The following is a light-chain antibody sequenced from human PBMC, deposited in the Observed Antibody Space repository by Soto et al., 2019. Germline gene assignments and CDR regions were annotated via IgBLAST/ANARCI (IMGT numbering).Light chain of an antibody. V-gene: IGKV3-11*01. J-gene: IGKJ2*01. Sequence: EVVLTQSPGTLSLSPGERATLSCRASQSVSISLAWYQLKPGQAPRLLISDASNRATGIPARFSGSGSGTDFTLTISSLEPEDSAVYYWQQSSSWYTFGQGTNLEIK. CDR1: QSVSIS. CDR3: QQSSSWYT. CDR2: DAS.